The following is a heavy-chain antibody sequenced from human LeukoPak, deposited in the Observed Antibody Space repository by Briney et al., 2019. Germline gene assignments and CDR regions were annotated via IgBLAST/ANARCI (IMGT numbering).Heavy chain of an antibody. D-gene: IGHD6-19*01. Sequence: SETLSLTCTVSGASISSSNWWTWVRQPPEEALEWIGEIYHAGSTRYNPSLKSRLTISVDKSNNSFSLSLTSVTAADTAFYYCARSVAVTGQFDFWGQGTLVTVSS. V-gene: IGHV4-4*02. CDR3: ARSVAVTGQFDF. CDR2: IYHAGST. CDR1: GASISSSNW. J-gene: IGHJ4*02.